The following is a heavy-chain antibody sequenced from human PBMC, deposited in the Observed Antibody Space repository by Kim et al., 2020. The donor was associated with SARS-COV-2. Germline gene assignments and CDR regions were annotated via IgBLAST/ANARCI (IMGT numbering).Heavy chain of an antibody. D-gene: IGHD2-2*03. CDR2: ISGSDGTT. CDR3: LKGRRRWIFGD. Sequence: GGSLRLSCTASGFTFTGHAMSWVRQAPGKGLEWVSTISGSDGTTYYVDSVKGRFSISRDDSKNTLYLQMTTLRADDTAAYYCLKGRRRWIFGDGGQGAL. J-gene: IGHJ4*01. CDR1: GFTFTGHA. V-gene: IGHV3-23*01.